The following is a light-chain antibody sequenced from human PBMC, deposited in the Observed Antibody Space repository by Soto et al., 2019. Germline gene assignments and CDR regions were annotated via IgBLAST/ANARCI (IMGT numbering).Light chain of an antibody. CDR1: QSVSSSY. J-gene: IGKJ1*01. CDR3: QQYGSCPPWA. Sequence: ELVLTQSPGTLSLSPGERATLSCRASQSVSSSYLAGYQQKPGQAPRLLTYAASSRATGIPDRFGGSGSGTDFTLTISRPEPEDFAVYYCQQYGSCPPWAFGQGAMVEIK. V-gene: IGKV3-20*01. CDR2: AAS.